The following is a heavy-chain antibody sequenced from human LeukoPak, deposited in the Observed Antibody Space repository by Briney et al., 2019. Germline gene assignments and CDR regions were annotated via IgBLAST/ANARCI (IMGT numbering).Heavy chain of an antibody. CDR3: ARHPGYGSGSYDNGDY. D-gene: IGHD3-10*01. CDR1: GFTFSDYY. CDR2: ISSSSSYT. V-gene: IGHV3-11*03. J-gene: IGHJ4*02. Sequence: GGSLRLSCAASGFTFSDYYMSWIRQAPGKGLEWVSYISSSSSYTNYADSVKGRFTISRDNAKNSLYLQMNSLRAEDTAVYYCARHPGYGSGSYDNGDYWGQGTLVTVSS.